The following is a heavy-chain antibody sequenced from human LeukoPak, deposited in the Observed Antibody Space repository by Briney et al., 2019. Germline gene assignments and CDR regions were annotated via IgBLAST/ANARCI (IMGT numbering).Heavy chain of an antibody. CDR1: GFTFSSYA. Sequence: GGSLRLSCAASGFTFSSYAMSWVRQAPGKGLEWVSAISGSGGSTYYADSVKGRFTISRDNSKNTLYLQMNSLRAEDTAVCYCAKVCSGSYRSYYYYGMDVWGQGTTVTVSS. J-gene: IGHJ6*02. D-gene: IGHD3-10*02. CDR3: AKVCSGSYRSYYYYGMDV. V-gene: IGHV3-23*01. CDR2: ISGSGGST.